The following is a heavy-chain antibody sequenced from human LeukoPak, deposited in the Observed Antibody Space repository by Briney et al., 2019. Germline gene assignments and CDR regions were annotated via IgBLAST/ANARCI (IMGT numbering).Heavy chain of an antibody. D-gene: IGHD3-10*01. V-gene: IGHV3-30*04. CDR3: ARGIMVRGVITPFDY. CDR2: ISYDGSNK. Sequence: GGSLRLSCAASGFTFSSYAMHWVRQAPGKGLEWVAVISYDGSNKYYADSVKGRFTISRDNSKNTLYLQMNSLRAEDTAVYYCARGIMVRGVITPFDYWGQGTLVTVSS. J-gene: IGHJ4*02. CDR1: GFTFSSYA.